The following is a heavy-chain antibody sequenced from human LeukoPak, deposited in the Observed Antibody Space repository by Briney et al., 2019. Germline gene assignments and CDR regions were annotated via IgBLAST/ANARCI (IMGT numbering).Heavy chain of an antibody. CDR2: ISSSSSYI. CDR3: ARGIVNWFDP. D-gene: IGHD1-26*01. V-gene: IGHV3-21*01. J-gene: IGHJ5*02. Sequence: PGGSLRLSCAASGFTFSSYRMNWVRQAPGKGLEWVSSISSSSSYIYYADSVKGRFTISRDNAKNSLYLQMNSLRAEDTAVYYCARGIVNWFDPWGQGTLVTVSS. CDR1: GFTFSSYR.